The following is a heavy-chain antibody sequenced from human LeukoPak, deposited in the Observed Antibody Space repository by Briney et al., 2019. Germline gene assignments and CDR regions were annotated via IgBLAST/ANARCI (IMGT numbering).Heavy chain of an antibody. Sequence: GGSLRLSCAASGFTFSSYWMSWVRQAPGKGLEWVANIKQDGSEKYYVDSVKGRFTISRDNAKNSLYLQMNSLRAEDTAVYYCARVSRYSSGWSSSDFDYWGQGTLVTVSS. CDR3: ARVSRYSSGWSSSDFDY. V-gene: IGHV3-7*01. CDR2: IKQDGSEK. J-gene: IGHJ4*02. D-gene: IGHD6-19*01. CDR1: GFTFSSYW.